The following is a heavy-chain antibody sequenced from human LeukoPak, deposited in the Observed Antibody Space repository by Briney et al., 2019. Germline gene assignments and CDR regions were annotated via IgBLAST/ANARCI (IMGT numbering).Heavy chain of an antibody. Sequence: PSETLSLTCAVYGGSFSGYYWSWIRQPPGKGLEWIGEINHSGSTNYNPSLKSRVTISVDTSKNQFSLKLSSVTAADTAVYYCARGRPRVPAAITPRDYWGQGTLVTVSS. J-gene: IGHJ4*02. CDR1: GGSFSGYY. CDR3: ARGRPRVPAAITPRDY. D-gene: IGHD2-2*01. CDR2: INHSGST. V-gene: IGHV4-34*01.